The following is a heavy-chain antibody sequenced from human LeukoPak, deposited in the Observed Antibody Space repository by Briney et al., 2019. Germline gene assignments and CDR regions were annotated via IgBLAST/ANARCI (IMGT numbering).Heavy chain of an antibody. Sequence: GGSLRLSCAASGFTFSNYGMHWARQAPGKGLEWVAFIGFDGSDHSYADSVKGRFTISRDNSKNTLYLQMNSLRAEHTAVYYCAKDIRRGYNYGYDQFAYWGLGTLVTVSS. CDR2: IGFDGSDH. CDR1: GFTFSNYG. J-gene: IGHJ4*02. CDR3: AKDIRRGYNYGYDQFAY. D-gene: IGHD5-18*01. V-gene: IGHV3-30*02.